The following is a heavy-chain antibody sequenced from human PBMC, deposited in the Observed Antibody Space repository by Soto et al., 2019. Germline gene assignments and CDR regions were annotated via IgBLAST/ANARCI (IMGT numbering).Heavy chain of an antibody. CDR1: GYTFTSYY. V-gene: IGHV1-46*01. J-gene: IGHJ6*02. Sequence: ASVKVSCKASGYTFTSYYMHWVRQAPGQGLEWMGIINPSGGSTSYAQKFQGRVTMTRDTSTSTVYMELSSLRSEDTAVYYCARDSEWELPLSLSSNYYYYGMDVWGQGTTVTVSS. CDR3: ARDSEWELPLSLSSNYYYYGMDV. D-gene: IGHD1-26*01. CDR2: INPSGGST.